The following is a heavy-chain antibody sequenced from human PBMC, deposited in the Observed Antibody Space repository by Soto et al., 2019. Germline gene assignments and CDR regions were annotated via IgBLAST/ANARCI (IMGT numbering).Heavy chain of an antibody. CDR2: ISSSSSTI. D-gene: IGHD3-9*01. CDR3: ARDSYYDILTGYPAYYYYGMDV. Sequence: GGSLRLSCAASGFTFSSYSMNWVRQAPGKGLEWVSYISSSSSTIYYADSVKGRFTISRDNAKNSLYLQMNSLRDEDTAVYYCARDSYYDILTGYPAYYYYGMDVWGQGTTVTVSS. V-gene: IGHV3-48*02. CDR1: GFTFSSYS. J-gene: IGHJ6*02.